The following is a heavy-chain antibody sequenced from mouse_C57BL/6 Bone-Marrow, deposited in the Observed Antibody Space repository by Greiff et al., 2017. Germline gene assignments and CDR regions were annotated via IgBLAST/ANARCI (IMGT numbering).Heavy chain of an antibody. CDR3: ARDDYYGSSYLFDY. D-gene: IGHD1-1*01. Sequence: VKLQQSGAELARPGASVKLSCQASGYTFTSYGISWVKQSTGKGLEWSVEISTRSGNTYYNEKFKCKATLTADKSSSTAYMELRSLTSEDSAVYFCARDDYYGSSYLFDYWCQGTTLTVSS. J-gene: IGHJ2*01. CDR2: ISTRSGNT. CDR1: GYTFTSYG. V-gene: IGHV1-81*01.